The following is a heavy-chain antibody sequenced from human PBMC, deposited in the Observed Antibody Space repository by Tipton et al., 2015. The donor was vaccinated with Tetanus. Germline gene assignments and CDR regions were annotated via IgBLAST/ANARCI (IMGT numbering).Heavy chain of an antibody. D-gene: IGHD6-6*01. Sequence: SLRLSCVASGFTFNSYTMNWVRQAPGKGLEWVSAISGGGVSTYYADSVKGRFTISRDNSKNTLYLQMNSLRADDTAVYFCAKSEARLGTSSSLDWGQGTLVTVSS. CDR2: ISGGGVST. J-gene: IGHJ4*02. V-gene: IGHV3-23*01. CDR1: GFTFNSYT. CDR3: AKSEARLGTSSSLD.